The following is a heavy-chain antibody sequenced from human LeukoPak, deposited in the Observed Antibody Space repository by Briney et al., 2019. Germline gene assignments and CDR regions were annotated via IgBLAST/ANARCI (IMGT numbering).Heavy chain of an antibody. V-gene: IGHV4-38-2*02. J-gene: IGHJ4*02. CDR3: ARDDNGSYQSGFDY. Sequence: SETLSLTCTVSGYSISSGYYWGWIRQPPGKGLEWIGSIYHSGSTYYNPSLKSRVTISVDTSKNQFSLKLSSVTAADTAVYYCARDDNGSYQSGFDYWGQGTLVTVSS. CDR2: IYHSGST. CDR1: GYSISSGYY. D-gene: IGHD1-26*01.